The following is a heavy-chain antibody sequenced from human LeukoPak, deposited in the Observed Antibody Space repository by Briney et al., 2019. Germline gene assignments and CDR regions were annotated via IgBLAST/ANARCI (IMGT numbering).Heavy chain of an antibody. Sequence: GGSLRLSCAGSGFTVSTNYMNWVRQAPGKGLEWVSVMYTDGSTYYADSVKGRFIMSRDNSKNTVYLQMNSLRDEDTAVYYCAKVDDAAGLGAAENWGQGTLVTVSS. D-gene: IGHD1-26*01. J-gene: IGHJ4*02. CDR3: AKVDDAAGLGAAEN. CDR2: MYTDGST. V-gene: IGHV3-66*01. CDR1: GFTVSTNY.